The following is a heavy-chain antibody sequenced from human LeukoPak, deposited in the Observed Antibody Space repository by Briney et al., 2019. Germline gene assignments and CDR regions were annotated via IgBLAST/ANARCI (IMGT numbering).Heavy chain of an antibody. Sequence: SGRSLRLSCAASGFTFDDYAMHWDRQAPGKGLEWVSGISWNSGSIGYADSVKGRFTISRDNAKNSLYLQMNSLRAEDTALYYCAKDGGLDCSGGSCYSGVGGYFDYWGQGTLVTVSS. D-gene: IGHD2-15*01. CDR2: ISWNSGSI. CDR3: AKDGGLDCSGGSCYSGVGGYFDY. CDR1: GFTFDDYA. J-gene: IGHJ4*02. V-gene: IGHV3-9*01.